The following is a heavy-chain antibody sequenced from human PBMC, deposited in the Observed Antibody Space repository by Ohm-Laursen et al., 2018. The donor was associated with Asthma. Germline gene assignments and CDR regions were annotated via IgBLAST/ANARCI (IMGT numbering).Heavy chain of an antibody. Sequence: SLRLSCSASGFTFRSYAMHWVRQAPGKGLEYVSGISINGNTYHADSVKGRFTISRDTSTNTLYLQMSSLRTEDTALYYCVKLPKRGTGTADVGFDLWGQGTMVTVSS. CDR3: VKLPKRGTGTADVGFDL. D-gene: IGHD2-15*01. CDR1: GFTFRSYA. V-gene: IGHV3-64D*08. J-gene: IGHJ3*01. CDR2: ISINGNT.